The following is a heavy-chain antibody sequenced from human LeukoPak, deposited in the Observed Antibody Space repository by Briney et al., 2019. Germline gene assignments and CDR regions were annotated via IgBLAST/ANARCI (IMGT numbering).Heavy chain of an antibody. J-gene: IGHJ4*02. CDR3: ARRTPYAFWSGFSR. CDR1: GGSISRSSDF. Sequence: SETLSLTCTLSGGSISRSSDFWGWVRQPPGKWIEWIGSIKYSGTTSIHPSLMSRPTISVDTSNNQSSLKLTSLTAPGTAVYLCARRTPYAFWSGFSRWGQGTLVTVSS. V-gene: IGHV4-39*01. D-gene: IGHD3-3*01. CDR2: IKYSGTT.